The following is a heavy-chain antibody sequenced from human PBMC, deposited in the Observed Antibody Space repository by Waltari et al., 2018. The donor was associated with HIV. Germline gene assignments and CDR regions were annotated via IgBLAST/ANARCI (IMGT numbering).Heavy chain of an antibody. V-gene: IGHV4-30-2*06. CDR2: IYYTEST. CDR1: GGSVGSSGFS. Sequence: QLRLQESGSGLLKPSQTLSLTCNVSGGSVGSSGFSWSWIRQSPGKGLEWIGYIYYTESTYYNPSLKRRVNISLDRSKDQFSLRLSYVSAADTAVYYCARDRFCNGNGCSPSDAFDVWGQGRMVTVSS. J-gene: IGHJ3*01. D-gene: IGHD2-15*01. CDR3: ARDRFCNGNGCSPSDAFDV.